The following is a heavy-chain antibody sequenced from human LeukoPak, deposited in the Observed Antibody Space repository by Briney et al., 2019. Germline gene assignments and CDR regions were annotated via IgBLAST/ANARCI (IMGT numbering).Heavy chain of an antibody. CDR1: GYTFTGYY. V-gene: IGHV1-2*02. J-gene: IGHJ6*02. Sequence: ASVKVSCKASGYTFTGYYMHWVRQAPGQGLEWMGWINPNSGGTNYAQKFQGRVTMTRDTSISTAYMELSRLRSDDTAVYYCARSSYYYYGMDVWGQGTTVTVSS. CDR2: INPNSGGT. CDR3: ARSSYYYYGMDV.